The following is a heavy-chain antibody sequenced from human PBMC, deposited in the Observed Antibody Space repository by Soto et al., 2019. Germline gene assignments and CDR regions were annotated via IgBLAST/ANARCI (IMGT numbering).Heavy chain of an antibody. D-gene: IGHD3-22*01. CDR2: FCYTGST. V-gene: IGHV4-59*01. J-gene: IGHJ5*02. CDR3: AKSNYDSSGYYIIDH. Sequence: TXSLSLPCTVSGGSISGRCLGWGRQSTGKGLEWIGYFCYTGSTNYNPSLKSRVTISVDRSKTQCSLKLTSVTAADTAVYYCAKSNYDSSGYYIIDHSGQATLVTVSS. CDR1: GGSISGRC.